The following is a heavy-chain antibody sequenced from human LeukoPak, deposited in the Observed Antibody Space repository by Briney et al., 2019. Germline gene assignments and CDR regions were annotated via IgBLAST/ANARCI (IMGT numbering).Heavy chain of an antibody. Sequence: ASVKVSCKASGYTFTGYYMHWVRQAPGQGLEWMGWINPNSGGTNYAQKFKGRVTMTRDTSISTPYMELSRLRSDDTAVYYCARDMNGAAAGTLDYWGQGTLVTVSS. CDR1: GYTFTGYY. CDR3: ARDMNGAAAGTLDY. D-gene: IGHD6-13*01. CDR2: INPNSGGT. J-gene: IGHJ4*02. V-gene: IGHV1-2*02.